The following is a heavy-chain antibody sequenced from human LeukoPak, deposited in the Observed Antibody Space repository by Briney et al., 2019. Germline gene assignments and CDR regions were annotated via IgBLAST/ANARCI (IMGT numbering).Heavy chain of an antibody. Sequence: GASVKVSCKASGYTFTGYYMHWVRQAPGQGLEWMGWINPNSGGTNYAQKFQGRVTMTRDTSISTAYMELSRLRSDDTAVYYCARAIDNWNDDRYDAFDIWGQGTMVTVSS. CDR1: GYTFTGYY. D-gene: IGHD1-20*01. CDR3: ARAIDNWNDDRYDAFDI. V-gene: IGHV1-2*02. CDR2: INPNSGGT. J-gene: IGHJ3*02.